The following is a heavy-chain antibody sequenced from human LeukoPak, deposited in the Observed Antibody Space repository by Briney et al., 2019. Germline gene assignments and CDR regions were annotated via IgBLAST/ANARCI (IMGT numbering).Heavy chain of an antibody. CDR1: GYTFTSYA. D-gene: IGHD3-3*01. CDR3: ARDSKQYYDFWSGYCRFDP. J-gene: IGHJ5*02. CDR2: IIPIFGTA. Sequence: GASVKVSCKASGYTFTSYAISWVRQAPGQGLEWMGGIIPIFGTANYAQKFQGRVTITADESTSTAYMELSSLRSEDTAVYYCARDSKQYYDFWSGYCRFDPWGQGTLVTVSS. V-gene: IGHV1-69*13.